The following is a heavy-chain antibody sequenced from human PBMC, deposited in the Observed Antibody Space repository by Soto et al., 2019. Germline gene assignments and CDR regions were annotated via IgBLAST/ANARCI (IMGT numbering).Heavy chain of an antibody. V-gene: IGHV4-31*03. D-gene: IGHD6-13*01. CDR1: GGSISSGGYY. CDR2: IYYSGST. J-gene: IGHJ4*02. Sequence: SETLSLTCTVSGGSISSGGYYWSWIRQHPGKGLEWIGYIYYSGSTYYNPSLKSRVTISVDTSKNQFSLKLSSVTAADTAVYYCARYLLYSSSWYADYCCQGTLVTVSS. CDR3: ARYLLYSSSWYADY.